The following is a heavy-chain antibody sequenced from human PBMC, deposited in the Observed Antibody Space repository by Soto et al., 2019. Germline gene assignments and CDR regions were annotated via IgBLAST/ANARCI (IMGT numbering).Heavy chain of an antibody. J-gene: IGHJ4*02. Sequence: QVQLVQSGAEEKKPGASVKVSCKASGYTFTSYAMHWVRQAPGQRLEWMGWINAGNGNTKYSQKFQGRVTITRVTSASTAYMELSSLRSEDTAVYYCARSIVVVTALDYWGQGTLVTVSS. CDR2: INAGNGNT. V-gene: IGHV1-3*05. CDR3: ARSIVVVTALDY. D-gene: IGHD2-21*02. CDR1: GYTFTSYA.